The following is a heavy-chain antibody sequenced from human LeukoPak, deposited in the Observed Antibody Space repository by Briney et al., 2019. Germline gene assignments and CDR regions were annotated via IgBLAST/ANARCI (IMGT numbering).Heavy chain of an antibody. V-gene: IGHV3-23*01. Sequence: PGGSLRLSCAASGFTFSSYAMSWVRQAPGKGLEWVSAISGSGGSTYYADSVKGRFTISRDNSKNTLYLQMNSLRAEDTAVYYCAKAPRGSGSLYYFDYWGQGTLVTVSS. J-gene: IGHJ4*02. D-gene: IGHD1-26*01. CDR2: ISGSGGST. CDR3: AKAPRGSGSLYYFDY. CDR1: GFTFSSYA.